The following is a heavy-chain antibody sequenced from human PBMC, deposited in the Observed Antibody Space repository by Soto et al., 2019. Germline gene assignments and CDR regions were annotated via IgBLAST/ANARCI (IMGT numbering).Heavy chain of an antibody. Sequence: PSETLSLTCTVSGGSISSYYWSWIRQPPGKGLEWIGYIYYSGSTNYNPSLKSRVTISVDTSKNQFSLKLSSVTAADAAAYSGGRRNNNYYYYYLDVWGKGTTVTVSS. J-gene: IGHJ6*03. CDR1: GGSISSYY. V-gene: IGHV4-59*08. CDR2: IYYSGST. CDR3: GRRNNNYYYYYLDV.